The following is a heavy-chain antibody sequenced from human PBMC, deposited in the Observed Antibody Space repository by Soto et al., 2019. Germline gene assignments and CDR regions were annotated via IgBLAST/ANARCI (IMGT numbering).Heavy chain of an antibody. CDR1: GGSINSGDYY. J-gene: IGHJ6*02. Sequence: SETLSLTCTVSGGSINSGDYYWSWIRQPPGKGLEWIGYIYYSGSTYYNPSLKSRVTISVDTSKNQFSLKLSSVTAADTAVYYCARDEATTVTRYYYYGMDVWGQGTTVTVSS. V-gene: IGHV4-30-4*01. D-gene: IGHD4-4*01. CDR3: ARDEATTVTRYYYYGMDV. CDR2: IYYSGST.